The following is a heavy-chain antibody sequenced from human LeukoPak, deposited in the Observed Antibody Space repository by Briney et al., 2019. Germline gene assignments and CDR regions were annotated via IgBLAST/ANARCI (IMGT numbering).Heavy chain of an antibody. V-gene: IGHV3-21*01. CDR2: ISGSGGST. J-gene: IGHJ5*02. CDR1: GFTFSNYW. CDR3: ARDLGYSSSWTRWFDP. Sequence: GGSLRLSCAASGFTFSNYWMHCVRQAPGKGLEWVSAISGSGGSTYYADSVKGRFTISRDNAKNSLYLQMNSLRAEDTAVYYCARDLGYSSSWTRWFDPWGQGTLVTVSS. D-gene: IGHD6-13*01.